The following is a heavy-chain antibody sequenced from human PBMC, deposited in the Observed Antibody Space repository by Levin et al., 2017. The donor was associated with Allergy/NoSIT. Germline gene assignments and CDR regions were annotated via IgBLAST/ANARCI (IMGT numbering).Heavy chain of an antibody. CDR3: AREGSGSGWYMEGWFDP. J-gene: IGHJ5*02. CDR1: GFTLRSYA. D-gene: IGHD6-19*01. V-gene: IGHV3-64*01. CDR2: ISSNGGST. Sequence: LSLPCAASGFTLRSYAMHWVRQAPGKGLEYVSAISSNGGSTYYANSVKGRFTISRDNSKNTLYLQMGSLRPEDMAIYYCAREGSGSGWYMEGWFDPWGQGTQVTVSS.